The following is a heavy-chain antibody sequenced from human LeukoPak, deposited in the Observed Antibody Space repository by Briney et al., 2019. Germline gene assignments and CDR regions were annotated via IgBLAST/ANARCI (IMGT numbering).Heavy chain of an antibody. Sequence: GGSLRLSCGASGFTFSTHAMSWVRQAPGRGLEWVSGMTGSGDRTHYADSVKGRFTISRDNSKNTLHLQMNSLRAEDTAVYYCAKGPKQQLVGSRGHYFDSWGQGTLVTVSS. CDR3: AKGPKQQLVGSRGHYFDS. CDR1: GFTFSTHA. CDR2: MTGSGDRT. V-gene: IGHV3-23*01. D-gene: IGHD6-13*01. J-gene: IGHJ4*02.